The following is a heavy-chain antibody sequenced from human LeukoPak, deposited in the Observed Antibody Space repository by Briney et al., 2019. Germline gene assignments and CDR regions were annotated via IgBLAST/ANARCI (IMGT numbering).Heavy chain of an antibody. CDR2: ITAGSTYI. CDR1: GFTFSSYT. J-gene: IGHJ5*02. CDR3: ARDLTVTSTCWFDL. D-gene: IGHD4-11*01. V-gene: IGHV3-21*01. Sequence: GGSLRLSCSVSGFTFSSYTMNWVRQAPGKGLEWVSSITAGSTYIYYADSVKDRFTISRDNAKNSLYLQMNNLGAEDTAVYYCARDLTVTSTCWFDLWGQGTLVTASS.